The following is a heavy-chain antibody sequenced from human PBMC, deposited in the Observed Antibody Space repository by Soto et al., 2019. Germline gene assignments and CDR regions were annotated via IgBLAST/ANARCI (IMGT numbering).Heavy chain of an antibody. CDR1: GGSISSGDYY. CDR3: VRERADGGKIY. CDR2: IYYSGNT. V-gene: IGHV4-30-4*01. D-gene: IGHD2-15*01. Sequence: QVQLQEYGPGLVKPSQTLSLTCTVSGGSISSGDYYWSWIRQPPGKALEWIGYIYYSGNTYYNPSLKSRITITEETSKNPFSLKLSSVTAADTAVYYCVRERADGGKIYWGQGTLVTVSS. J-gene: IGHJ4*02.